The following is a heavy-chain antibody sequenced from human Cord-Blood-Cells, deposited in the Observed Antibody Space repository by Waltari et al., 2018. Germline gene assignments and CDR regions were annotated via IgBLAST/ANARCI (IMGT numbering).Heavy chain of an antibody. CDR2: IYYSGGT. CDR1: GGSISSHY. V-gene: IGHV4-59*11. Sequence: QVQLQESGPGLVKPSETLSLTCTVSGGSISSHYWSWIRQPPGKGLEWIGYIYYSGGTNYNPSLKSRVTIAVDTSKNQFSLKLSSVTAADTAVYYCARDTPRSSWYAFDIWGQGTMVTVSS. D-gene: IGHD6-13*01. CDR3: ARDTPRSSWYAFDI. J-gene: IGHJ3*02.